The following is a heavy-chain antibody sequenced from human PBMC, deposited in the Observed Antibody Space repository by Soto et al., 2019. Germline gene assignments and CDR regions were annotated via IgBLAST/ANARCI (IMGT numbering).Heavy chain of an antibody. J-gene: IGHJ4*02. V-gene: IGHV4-30-2*01. CDR1: GGSISNAAYS. CDR3: ARERGGYGLFDS. Sequence: SETLSLTCTVSGGSISNAAYSWSWIRQPPGKGLEWIGYIYPSGMPFYNPSLRSRVTISIDRSNDQFSLNLKSVTAADTAVYYCARERGGYGLFDSWGQGTLVTVS. D-gene: IGHD5-18*01. CDR2: IYPSGMP.